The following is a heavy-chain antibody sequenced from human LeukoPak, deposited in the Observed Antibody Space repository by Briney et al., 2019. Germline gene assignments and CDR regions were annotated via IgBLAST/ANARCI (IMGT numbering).Heavy chain of an antibody. CDR2: INPNSGGT. CDR1: GYTFSRSG. V-gene: IGHV1-2*02. J-gene: IGHJ4*02. D-gene: IGHD6-19*01. Sequence: GASVKVSCKASGYTFSRSGISWVRQAPGQGLEWMGWINPNSGGTNYAQKFQGRVTMTRDTSISTAYMELSRLRSDDTAVYYCARVKSSGWYQIGYWGQGTLVTVSS. CDR3: ARVKSSGWYQIGY.